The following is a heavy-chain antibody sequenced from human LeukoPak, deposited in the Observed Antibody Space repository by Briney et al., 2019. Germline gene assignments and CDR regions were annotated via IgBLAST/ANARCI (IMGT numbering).Heavy chain of an antibody. CDR3: ARDGEYGTGSYYRGCFDY. CDR2: IHPRSGET. CDR1: GYSFTAFY. Sequence: ASVKVSCKASGYSFTAFYIHWVRQAPGQGLEWMGWIHPRSGETNYAYKFRGRVTMTRDTSISTTYMDLGSLGSDDTAVYYCARDGEYGTGSYYRGCFDYWGQGTLVAVSS. D-gene: IGHD3-10*01. J-gene: IGHJ4*02. V-gene: IGHV1-2*02.